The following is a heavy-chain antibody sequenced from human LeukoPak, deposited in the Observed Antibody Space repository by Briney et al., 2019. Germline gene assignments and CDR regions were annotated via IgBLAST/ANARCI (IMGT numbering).Heavy chain of an antibody. D-gene: IGHD6-13*01. J-gene: IGHJ4*02. V-gene: IGHV4-38-2*02. CDR1: GYSISSGYY. Sequence: PSETLSLTCTISGYSISSGYYWGWIRQPPGKGLEWIGSIYHSGSTYYNPSLKSRVTISVDTSKNQFSLKLSSVTAADTAVYYCARDGAGSSRDYWGQGTLVTVSS. CDR2: IYHSGST. CDR3: ARDGAGSSRDY.